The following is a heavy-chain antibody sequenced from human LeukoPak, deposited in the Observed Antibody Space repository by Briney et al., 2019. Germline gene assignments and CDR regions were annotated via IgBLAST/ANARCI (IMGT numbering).Heavy chain of an antibody. CDR1: GGSISSYY. J-gene: IGHJ4*02. V-gene: IGHV4-59*01. CDR3: ARRGSSWYNYFDY. Sequence: SETLSLTCTVSGGSISSYYWSWIRQPPGKGLEWIGYIYYSGSTNYNPSLKSRVTISVDTSKNQFSLKLSSVTAADTAVYYCARRGSSWYNYFDYWGQGTLVTVS. D-gene: IGHD6-13*01. CDR2: IYYSGST.